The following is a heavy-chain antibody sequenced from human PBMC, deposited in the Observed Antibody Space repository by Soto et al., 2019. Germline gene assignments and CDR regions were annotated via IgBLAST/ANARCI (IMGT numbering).Heavy chain of an antibody. J-gene: IGHJ5*02. CDR3: ARLLWSRGDWFDP. CDR2: IYYSGST. CDR1: GGSISSYY. V-gene: IGHV4-59*08. D-gene: IGHD3-10*01. Sequence: SETLSLTCTVSGGSISSYYWSWIRQPPGKGLEWIGYIYYSGSTNYNPSLKSRVTISVDTSKNQFSLKLSSVTAADTAVYYCARLLWSRGDWFDPWGQGTQVTVYS.